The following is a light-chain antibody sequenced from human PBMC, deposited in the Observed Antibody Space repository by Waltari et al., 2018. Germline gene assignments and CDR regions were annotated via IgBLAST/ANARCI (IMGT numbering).Light chain of an antibody. Sequence: IQMTQSPSALSASVGDRVTISCRASQNIYSNLAWYQQKPGKAPKFLIYGASSLESGIPSRFSGTGSGTDFTLTIRSLQPEDSAVYYCQHYYDIPYSFGQGTKVEIK. V-gene: IGKV1-13*02. J-gene: IGKJ2*03. CDR3: QHYYDIPYS. CDR1: QNIYSN. CDR2: GAS.